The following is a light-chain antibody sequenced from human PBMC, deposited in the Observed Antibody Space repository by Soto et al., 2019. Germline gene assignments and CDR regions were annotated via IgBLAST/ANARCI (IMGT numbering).Light chain of an antibody. V-gene: IGKV3-20*01. CDR2: GAS. Sequence: EIVVTQSPGTLSLSPGEGATLSCRASQSVSSSYIAWYQQRPGQTPSLLIYGASTRATGIPDRFSGSGSGTHFTLTISRLEPEDFAVYYCQQYGSSPRTFGQGTKVDI. J-gene: IGKJ1*01. CDR3: QQYGSSPRT. CDR1: QSVSSSY.